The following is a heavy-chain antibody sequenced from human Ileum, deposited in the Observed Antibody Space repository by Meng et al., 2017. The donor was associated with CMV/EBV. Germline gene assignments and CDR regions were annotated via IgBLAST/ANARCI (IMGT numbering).Heavy chain of an antibody. D-gene: IGHD6-19*01. CDR3: ARDFNSLAVTAANWFDP. J-gene: IGHJ5*02. CDR1: GYIFTGYY. CDR2: INPNSGVT. Sequence: VQLVPPGAEVKQPGASVKVSCKTSGYIFTGYYMHWVRQAPGQSPEWMGWINPNSGVTNYPQKFEDRVTMTRDTSFSTAYMELSRLTSDDTAVYYCARDFNSLAVTAANWFDPWGQGTLVTVSS. V-gene: IGHV1-2*02.